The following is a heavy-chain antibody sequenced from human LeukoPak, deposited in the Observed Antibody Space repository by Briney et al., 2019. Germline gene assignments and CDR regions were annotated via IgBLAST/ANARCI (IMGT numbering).Heavy chain of an antibody. CDR1: GFTFSSYW. CDR2: IKQDGSEK. D-gene: IGHD2-2*01. J-gene: IGHJ4*02. CDR3: ARGDIVVVTDATTPNFDY. V-gene: IGHV3-7*01. Sequence: GGSLRLSCAASGFTFSSYWMSWVRQAPGKGLEWVANIKQDGSEKYYVDSVKGRFTISRDNSKNTLYLQMNSLRAEDTAVYYCARGDIVVVTDATTPNFDYWGQGTLVTVSS.